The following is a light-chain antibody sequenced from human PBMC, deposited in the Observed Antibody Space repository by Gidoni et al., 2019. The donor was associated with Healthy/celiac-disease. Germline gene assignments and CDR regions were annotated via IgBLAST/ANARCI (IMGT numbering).Light chain of an antibody. V-gene: IGKV3-15*01. CDR2: GAS. J-gene: IGKJ4*01. Sequence: EIVMTQSPATLSVSPGERATLSCRASQSVSSNLAWYQQKPGQAPRLLIYGASTRATGIPARFSGSGSGTEFTLTISSLQSEDFAVYYCQQYNNWPLTFXGXTKVKIK. CDR1: QSVSSN. CDR3: QQYNNWPLT.